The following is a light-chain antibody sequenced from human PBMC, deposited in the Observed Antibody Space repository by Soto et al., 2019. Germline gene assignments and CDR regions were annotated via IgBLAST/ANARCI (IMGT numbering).Light chain of an antibody. J-gene: IGLJ3*02. CDR2: DTS. CDR1: TGVVTIGHH. CDR3: CLSYSDAVV. V-gene: IGLV7-46*01. Sequence: QAVVTQEPSLTVSPGGTVTLTCGSITGVVTIGHHPHWFQQKPGQAPMTLIYDTSNTHSWTPARFSGSLLGVKAALTLSGAQLDDEAEYYCCLSYSDAVVFGGGTKVTVL.